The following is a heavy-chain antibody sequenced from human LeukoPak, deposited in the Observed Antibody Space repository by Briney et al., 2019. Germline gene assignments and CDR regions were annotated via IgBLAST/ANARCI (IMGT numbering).Heavy chain of an antibody. CDR2: IYSGGST. V-gene: IGHV3-53*01. Sequence: GGSLKLSCAASGFTVSSNYMSWVRQAPGKGLEWVSVIYSGGSTYYADSVKGRFTISRDNSKNTLYLQMNSLRAEDTAVYYCARGSPEILRSYYYYYMDVWGKGTTVTVSS. D-gene: IGHD4-17*01. CDR3: ARGSPEILRSYYYYYMDV. J-gene: IGHJ6*03. CDR1: GFTVSSNY.